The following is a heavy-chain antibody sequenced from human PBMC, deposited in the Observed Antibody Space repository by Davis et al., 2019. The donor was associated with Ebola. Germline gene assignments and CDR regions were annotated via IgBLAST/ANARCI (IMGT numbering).Heavy chain of an antibody. CDR2: ISWNSGSI. V-gene: IGHV3-9*01. Sequence: SLKISCAASGFTFDDYAMHWFRQAPGKGLEWVSGISWNSGSIGYADSVKGRFTISRDNAKNSLYLQMNSLRAEDTAVYYCARDREQLVAGQLYYYYYGMDVWGQGTTVTVSS. CDR3: ARDREQLVAGQLYYYYYGMDV. J-gene: IGHJ6*02. D-gene: IGHD6-6*01. CDR1: GFTFDDYA.